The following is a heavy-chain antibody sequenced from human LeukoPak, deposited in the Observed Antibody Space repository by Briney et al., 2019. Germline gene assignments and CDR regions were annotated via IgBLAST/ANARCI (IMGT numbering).Heavy chain of an antibody. Sequence: SETLSLTCAVSGGTFRGYYWSWIRQPLGKGLAWIGEIDHSGSTNYNPSLESRLTLSVDTSKSQVSLNLNSVTAADTAVYYCARGLRFHVGSGNWFDLWGQGTLVTVSS. V-gene: IGHV4-34*01. J-gene: IGHJ5*02. CDR3: ARGLRFHVGSGNWFDL. D-gene: IGHD3-10*01. CDR1: GGTFRGYY. CDR2: IDHSGST.